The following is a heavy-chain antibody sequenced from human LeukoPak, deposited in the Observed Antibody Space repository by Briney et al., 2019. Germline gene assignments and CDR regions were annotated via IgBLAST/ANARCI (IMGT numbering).Heavy chain of an antibody. CDR3: AKDLMYYDILTGYYASYYYYGMDV. V-gene: IGHV3-43*02. CDR1: GFTFDDLA. J-gene: IGHJ6*02. D-gene: IGHD3-9*01. Sequence: GGSLRLSCQASGFTFDDLAMRWVRPAAGECLEWVCLISGDGGSTYYADSVKGRFTISRDNSKNSLYLQMNSLRTEDTALYYCAKDLMYYDILTGYYASYYYYGMDVWGQGTTVTVSS. CDR2: ISGDGGST.